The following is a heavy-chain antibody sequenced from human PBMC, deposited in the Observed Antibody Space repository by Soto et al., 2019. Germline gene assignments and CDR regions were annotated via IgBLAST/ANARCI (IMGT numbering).Heavy chain of an antibody. CDR2: IIPIFGTA. D-gene: IGHD1-1*01. CDR1: GGTFSSYA. J-gene: IGHJ4*02. CDR3: ARADGTEDWGYYFDY. Sequence: QVQLVQSGAEVKKPGSSVKVSCKASGGTFSSYAISWVRQAPGQGLEWMGGIIPIFGTANYAQKFQVRVTITAAESTSPAYMDLSSLRSDDTAVYYCARADGTEDWGYYFDYWGQGTLVTVSS. V-gene: IGHV1-69*01.